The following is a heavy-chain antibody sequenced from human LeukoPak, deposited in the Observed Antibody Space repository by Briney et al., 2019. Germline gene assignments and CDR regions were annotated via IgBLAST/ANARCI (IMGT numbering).Heavy chain of an antibody. Sequence: GGSLRLSCAASGFSFNIYAMNWVRQAPGKGLEWVSSISYSGGSSFHADSVKGRFTISRDNSKNTLYLQMNSLRAEDTAVYYCAKEGFYCSGGSCYSFYYYYMDVWGKGTTVTVSS. D-gene: IGHD2-15*01. CDR3: AKEGFYCSGGSCYSFYYYYMDV. J-gene: IGHJ6*03. CDR1: GFSFNIYA. CDR2: ISYSGGSS. V-gene: IGHV3-23*01.